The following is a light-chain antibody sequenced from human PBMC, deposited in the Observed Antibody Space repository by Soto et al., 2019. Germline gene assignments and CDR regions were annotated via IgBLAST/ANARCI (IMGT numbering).Light chain of an antibody. CDR2: SNN. CDR3: ASWDVSLSGLYV. V-gene: IGLV1-47*02. J-gene: IGLJ1*01. CDR1: SSSIGSNY. Sequence: QSVLTQPPSASGTPGQRVTISCSGSSSSIGSNYVYWYQQLPGTAPKLLIYSNNQRPSGVPDRFSGSKSGTSASLAISGLRSEDESYYYCASWDVSLSGLYVLGSGTNLTVL.